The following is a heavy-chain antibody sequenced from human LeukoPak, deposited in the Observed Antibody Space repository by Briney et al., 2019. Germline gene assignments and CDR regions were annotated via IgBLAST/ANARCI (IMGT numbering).Heavy chain of an antibody. J-gene: IGHJ4*02. CDR3: AKQQGALIQQWYFDY. D-gene: IGHD5-18*01. CDR1: GFKFREYA. CDR2: VVKTGGRA. V-gene: IGHV3-23*01. Sequence: GGSLRLSCAASGFKFREYAMRWVRQAPGKGLEWVSTVVKTGGRAYYADSVKGRFTVSRDNSKNTLYLQMNSLRAEDTALYYCAKQQGALIQQWYFDYWGQGTLVTVSS.